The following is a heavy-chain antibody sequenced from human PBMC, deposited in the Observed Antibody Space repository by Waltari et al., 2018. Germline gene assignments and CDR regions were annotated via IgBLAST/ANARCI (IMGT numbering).Heavy chain of an antibody. CDR3: AKDRWGGANYFDY. CDR1: GFTLGAFA. D-gene: IGHD2-21*01. V-gene: IGHV3-23*04. Sequence: VQLVESGGGLVQPGGSLRLSCTASGFTLGAFAMTWVRQAPGKGLEWVSTVDTSGATYYAESVKGRFSISRDTSRNILYLEMSSLRTDDTALYFCAKDRWGGANYFDYWGQGTLATVSS. J-gene: IGHJ4*02. CDR2: VDTSGAT.